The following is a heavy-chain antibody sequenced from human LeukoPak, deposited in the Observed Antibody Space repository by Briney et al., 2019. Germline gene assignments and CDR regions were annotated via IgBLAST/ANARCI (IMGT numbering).Heavy chain of an antibody. CDR3: ARFGSRSGSYFGWFVP. J-gene: IGHJ5*02. CDR2: IYYSGST. Sequence: PSETLSLTCTVSGVSINSYYWSWIRQPPGKGLEWIGYIYYSGSTNYNPSLKSRVTISVDTSKNQFSLRLSSVTAADTAVYYCARFGSRSGSYFGWFVPWGQGTLVTVSS. V-gene: IGHV4-59*01. CDR1: GVSINSYY. D-gene: IGHD3-3*01.